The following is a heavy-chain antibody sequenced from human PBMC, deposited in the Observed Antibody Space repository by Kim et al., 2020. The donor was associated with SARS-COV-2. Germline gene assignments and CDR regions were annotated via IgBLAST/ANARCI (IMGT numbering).Heavy chain of an antibody. CDR3: AKDSDFGELPNYGMDV. V-gene: IGHV3-33*06. CDR2: IWYDGSNK. J-gene: IGHJ6*02. D-gene: IGHD3-10*01. Sequence: GGSLRLSCAASGFTFSSYGMHWVRQAPGKGLEWVAVIWYDGSNKYYADSVKGRFTISRDNSKNTLYLQMNSLRAEDTAVYYCAKDSDFGELPNYGMDVWGQGTTVTVSS. CDR1: GFTFSSYG.